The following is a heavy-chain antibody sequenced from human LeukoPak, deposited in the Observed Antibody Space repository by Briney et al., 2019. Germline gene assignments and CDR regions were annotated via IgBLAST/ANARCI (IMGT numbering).Heavy chain of an antibody. J-gene: IGHJ4*02. D-gene: IGHD5-24*01. Sequence: WGSLRLSCAASGFIFNTYAMTWVRQAPGKGLEWVSAINGGGTNTYYADSVKGRFTFSRDNSKSTVLLQMNSLRAEDTAIYYCARNSGDGYSYDYWGQGTLVTVSS. CDR2: INGGGTNT. V-gene: IGHV3-23*01. CDR3: ARNSGDGYSYDY. CDR1: GFIFNTYA.